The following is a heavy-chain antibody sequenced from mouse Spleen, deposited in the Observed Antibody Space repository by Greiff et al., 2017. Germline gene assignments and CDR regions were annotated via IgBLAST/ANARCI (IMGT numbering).Heavy chain of an antibody. Sequence: QVQLQQPGAELVKPGASVKLSCKASGYTFTSYWMQWVKQRPGQGLEWIGEIDPSDSYTNYNQKFKGKATLTVDTSSSTAYMQLSSLTSEDSAVYYCARSLITTVVRYFDVWGTGTTVTVSS. CDR2: IDPSDSYT. CDR1: GYTFTSYW. V-gene: IGHV1-50*01. J-gene: IGHJ1*03. CDR3: ARSLITTVVRYFDV. D-gene: IGHD1-1*01.